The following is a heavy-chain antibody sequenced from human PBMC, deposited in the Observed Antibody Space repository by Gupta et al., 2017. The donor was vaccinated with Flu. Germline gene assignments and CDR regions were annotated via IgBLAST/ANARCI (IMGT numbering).Heavy chain of an antibody. Sequence: ISWVRQAPGQGLEWMGAIAPTFGTTDYAPEFEGRVTFTADKSTTTTYLEVTSLRPEDTATFYCTRDLDYGAETFDVWGQVSSVTVTS. V-gene: IGHV1-69*06. J-gene: IGHJ3*01. CDR3: TRDLDYGAETFDV. CDR2: IAPTFGTT. D-gene: IGHD3-10*01.